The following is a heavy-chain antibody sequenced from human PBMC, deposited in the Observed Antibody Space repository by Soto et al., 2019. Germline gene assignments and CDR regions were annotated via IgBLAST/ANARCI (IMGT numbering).Heavy chain of an antibody. V-gene: IGHV1-18*04. D-gene: IGHD3-22*01. CDR2: ISAYNGNT. CDR1: VYTFTSYG. Sequence: XLVKVSCKASVYTFTSYGISWVRQAPGQGLEWMGWISAYNGNTNYAQKLQGRVTMTTDTSTSTAYMELRSLRSDDTAVYYCARGTYYYDSSGYSGFDYWGQGPLVTVSS. J-gene: IGHJ4*02. CDR3: ARGTYYYDSSGYSGFDY.